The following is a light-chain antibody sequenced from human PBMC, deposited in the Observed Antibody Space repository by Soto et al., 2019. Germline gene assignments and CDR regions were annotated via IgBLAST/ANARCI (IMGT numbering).Light chain of an antibody. Sequence: QSALTQPASVSGSPGQSITISCTGTSSDVGSYNLVSWYQQHPGKAPKLMIYEGSKRPSGVSNRFSGSKSGNTASLTISGLQAEDEADYYCCSYTSSYTQVFGTGTKLTVL. CDR2: EGS. J-gene: IGLJ1*01. V-gene: IGLV2-14*02. CDR1: SSDVGSYNL. CDR3: CSYTSSYTQV.